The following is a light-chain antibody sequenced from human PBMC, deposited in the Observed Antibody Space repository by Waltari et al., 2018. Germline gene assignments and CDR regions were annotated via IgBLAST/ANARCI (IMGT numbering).Light chain of an antibody. Sequence: DVVMTQSPLSLPVPPGQAASISCNSSQSLVHSDGNTHLNWFQQRPGQSPRRLIDRVSNRDSGVPDRFSGSGSGTDFTLKISRVEAEDVGVYYCMQCTHWPYTFGQGTKLDIK. CDR2: RVS. CDR3: MQCTHWPYT. V-gene: IGKV2-30*02. CDR1: QSLVHSDGNTH. J-gene: IGKJ2*01.